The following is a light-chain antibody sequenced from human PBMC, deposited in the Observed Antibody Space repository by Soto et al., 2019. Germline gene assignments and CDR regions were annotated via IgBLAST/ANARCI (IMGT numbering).Light chain of an antibody. CDR3: QQYNNWPLYP. Sequence: EIVMTQSPATLSVSPGERATLSCRASQSVSSNLAWYQPKPGQAPMLLIYGASTRPTGIPPRFSGSGSGPEFTLTLSSLQSEDFAVYYCQQYNNWPLYPFGQGTKLEIK. CDR2: GAS. J-gene: IGKJ2*01. V-gene: IGKV3-15*01. CDR1: QSVSSN.